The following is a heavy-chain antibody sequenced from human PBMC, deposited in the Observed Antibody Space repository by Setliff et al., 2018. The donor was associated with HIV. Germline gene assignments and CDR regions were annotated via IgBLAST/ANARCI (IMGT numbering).Heavy chain of an antibody. CDR1: GYSISGGYY. Sequence: SDTLALTCAVSGYSISGGYYWGWIRQPAGKGLEWIGSIYHSGSTYYNPPLKSRVTISVDTSKNQFSLKLRSVTDADTAVYYCARRIIAAACPWFDPWGQGTLVTVSS. J-gene: IGHJ5*02. V-gene: IGHV4-38-2*01. CDR3: ARRIIAAACPWFDP. CDR2: IYHSGST. D-gene: IGHD6-13*01.